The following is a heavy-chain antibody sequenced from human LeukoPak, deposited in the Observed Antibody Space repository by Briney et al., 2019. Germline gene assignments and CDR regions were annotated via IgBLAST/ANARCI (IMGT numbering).Heavy chain of an antibody. CDR3: AKDGPFSIAAAATYSQIDY. V-gene: IGHV3-30*18. CDR1: GFTFSTYA. Sequence: GGSLRLSCAASGFTFSTYAMHWVRQAPGRGLEWVAVVSGDGDGKYYVDSVKGRFTISRDNSRSTLYLQMNSLRPDDTAVYYCAKDGPFSIAAAATYSQIDYWGQGTLVTVSS. CDR2: VSGDGDGK. J-gene: IGHJ4*02. D-gene: IGHD6-13*01.